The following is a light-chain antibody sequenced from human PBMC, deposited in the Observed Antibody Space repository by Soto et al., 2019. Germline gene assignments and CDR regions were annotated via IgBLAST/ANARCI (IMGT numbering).Light chain of an antibody. V-gene: IGLV1-40*01. J-gene: IGLJ7*01. CDR3: QSYDSSDKLI. Sequence: QSVLTQPPSVSGAPXQRVTXXXXGXXXXLGAGYAVHWYQQFPGAAPKLLIFDNTNRPSGVPDRFSASKSATSASLAITGLQAEDEADYYCQSYDSSDKLIFGGGTQLTVL. CDR2: DNT. CDR1: XXXLGAGYA.